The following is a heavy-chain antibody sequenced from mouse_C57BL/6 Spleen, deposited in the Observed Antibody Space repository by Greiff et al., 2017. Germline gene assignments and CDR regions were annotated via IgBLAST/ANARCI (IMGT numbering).Heavy chain of an antibody. J-gene: IGHJ1*03. CDR2: INYDGSST. CDR1: GFTFSDYY. CDR3: ARENYDYDGYFDV. V-gene: IGHV5-16*01. D-gene: IGHD2-4*01. Sequence: EVKVVESEGGLVQPGSSMKLSCTASGFTFSDYYMAWVRQVPEKGLEWVANINYDGSSTYYLDSLKSRFIISRDNAKNILYLQMSSLKSEDTATYYCARENYDYDGYFDVWGTGTTVTVSS.